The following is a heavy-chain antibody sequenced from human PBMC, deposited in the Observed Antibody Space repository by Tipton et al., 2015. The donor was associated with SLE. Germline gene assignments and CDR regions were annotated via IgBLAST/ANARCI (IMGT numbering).Heavy chain of an antibody. CDR1: GFTFSSQA. D-gene: IGHD1-1*01. CDR3: ARDRGTIPHVLNYHFDN. V-gene: IGHV3-23*01. Sequence: SLRLSCAASGFTFSSQAMSWVRQAPGKGLEWVSRISSSGSSTSYADSVMGRFTISRDNSQNALWLQMDSLRPEDTALYFCARDRGTIPHVLNYHFDNWGQGTLVTVSS. J-gene: IGHJ4*02. CDR2: ISSSGSST.